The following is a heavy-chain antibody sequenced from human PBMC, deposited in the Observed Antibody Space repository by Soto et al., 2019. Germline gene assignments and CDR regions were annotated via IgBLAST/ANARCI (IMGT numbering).Heavy chain of an antibody. D-gene: IGHD3-10*01. CDR1: GFTFSSSA. CDR3: VKGRPLWLIDY. J-gene: IGHJ4*02. V-gene: IGHV3-64D*06. CDR2: IGTTGGST. Sequence: VGSLRLSCSASGFTFSSSAMHWVRQAPGKGLEYVSVIGTTGGSTFYADSVKGRFTISRDNSKNTVYLQMTSLRVEDTAMYYCVKGRPLWLIDYWGQGTLVTVSS.